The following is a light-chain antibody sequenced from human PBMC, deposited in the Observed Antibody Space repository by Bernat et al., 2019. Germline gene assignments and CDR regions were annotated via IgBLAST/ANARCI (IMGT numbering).Light chain of an antibody. CDR3: ETWDSNTRV. Sequence: QPVLTQSSSASASLGSSVKLTCTLSSGHSSYIIAWHQQQPGKAPRYLMKLEGSGSYNKGSGVPDRFSGSSSGADRYLTISNPQSEDEADYYCETWDSNTRVFGGGTTLTVL. CDR1: SGHSSYI. J-gene: IGLJ2*01. CDR2: LEGSGSY. V-gene: IGLV4-60*03.